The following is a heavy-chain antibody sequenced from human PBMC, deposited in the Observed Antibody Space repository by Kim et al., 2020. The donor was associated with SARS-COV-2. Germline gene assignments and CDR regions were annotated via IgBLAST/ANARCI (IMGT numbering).Heavy chain of an antibody. CDR2: INHSGST. CDR3: ARGSYDYVWGSYRTIFDY. J-gene: IGHJ4*02. Sequence: SETLSLTCAVYGGSFSGHYWSWIRQPPGKGLEWIGEINHSGSTNYNPSLKSRVTISVDTSKKQFSLKLRSVTAADTAVYYCARGSYDYVWGSYRTIFDYWGQGTLVTVAS. D-gene: IGHD3-16*02. CDR1: GGSFSGHY. V-gene: IGHV4-34*01.